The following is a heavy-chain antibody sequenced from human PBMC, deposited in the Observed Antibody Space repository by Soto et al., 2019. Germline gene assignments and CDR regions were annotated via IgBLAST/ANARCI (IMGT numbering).Heavy chain of an antibody. Sequence: GGSLRLSCAASGFTFSSYGMHWVRQAPGKGLEWVAVIWYDGSNKYYADSVKGRFTISRDNSKNTLYLQMNSLRAEDTAVYYCARSPVRVTMVRGVFVDGMDVSGQGPTVTVSS. V-gene: IGHV3-33*01. CDR3: ARSPVRVTMVRGVFVDGMDV. J-gene: IGHJ6*02. CDR1: GFTFSSYG. CDR2: IWYDGSNK. D-gene: IGHD3-10*01.